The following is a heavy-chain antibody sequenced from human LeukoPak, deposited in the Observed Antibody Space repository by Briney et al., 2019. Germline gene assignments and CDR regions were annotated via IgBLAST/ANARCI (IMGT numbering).Heavy chain of an antibody. V-gene: IGHV3-64*01. CDR3: AREQPAGSTDY. CDR1: GFIFDYYS. J-gene: IGHJ4*02. Sequence: PGGSLRLSCAASGFIFDYYSMHWDRQAPGKGLEYVSVVSPDGRTTYYTNSVKGRFTISRDNSKNTIYLQMGGLRDDDTAVYYCAREQPAGSTDYWGQGTLVTVSS. CDR2: VSPDGRTT. D-gene: IGHD2-2*01.